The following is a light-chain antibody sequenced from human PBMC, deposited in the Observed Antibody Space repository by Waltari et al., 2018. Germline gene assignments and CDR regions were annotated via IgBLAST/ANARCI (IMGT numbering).Light chain of an antibody. CDR2: DGY. Sequence: QSALTQPAPVSGSPGQSITISCTGTSSDVGSYNPVSWYQQHPGKAPKLIIYDGYKRPSGVSNRFSGSKSGDTASLTISGVQAEDEADYYCCSYANNRPRVFGGGTKLTVL. CDR1: SSDVGSYNP. J-gene: IGLJ3*02. CDR3: CSYANNRPRV. V-gene: IGLV2-23*01.